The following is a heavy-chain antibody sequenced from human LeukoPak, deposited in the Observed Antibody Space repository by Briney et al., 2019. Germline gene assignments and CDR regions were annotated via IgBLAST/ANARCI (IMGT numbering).Heavy chain of an antibody. V-gene: IGHV3-30-3*01. CDR3: AQSFDN. Sequence: GGSLRLSCAASGFTFSSYAMHWVRQAPGKGLEWVAVMSYDGSNKYYADSVKGRFTISRDNSKNTLYLQMNSLRAEDTAVYYCAQSFDNWGQGILVTVSS. CDR2: MSYDGSNK. CDR1: GFTFSSYA. J-gene: IGHJ4*02.